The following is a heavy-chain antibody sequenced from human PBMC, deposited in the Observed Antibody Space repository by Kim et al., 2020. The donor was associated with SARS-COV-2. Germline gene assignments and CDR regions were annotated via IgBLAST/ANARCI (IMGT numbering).Heavy chain of an antibody. D-gene: IGHD3-10*01. J-gene: IGHJ6*02. Sequence: GGSLRLSCAASGFTFSSYAMHWVRQAPGKGLEWVAVISYDGSNKYYADSVKGRFTISRDNSKNTLYLQMNSLRAEDTAVYYCARDGALDYYGSGSYYPNHYYYGMDVWGQGTTVTVSS. CDR2: ISYDGSNK. CDR3: ARDGALDYYGSGSYYPNHYYYGMDV. V-gene: IGHV3-30*04. CDR1: GFTFSSYA.